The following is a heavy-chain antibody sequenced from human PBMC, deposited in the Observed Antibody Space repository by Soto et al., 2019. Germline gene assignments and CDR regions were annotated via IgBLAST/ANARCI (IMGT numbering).Heavy chain of an antibody. D-gene: IGHD3-22*01. Sequence: QVQLVQSGAEVKKPGASVKVSCKASGYTFTSYGISWVRQGPGQGLEWMGWISAYNGNTNYAQKLQGRVTMTTDTSTSTAYMELRSLRSDDTAVYYCARVVPAYWFYDSSGYYLDYWGQGTLVTVSS. J-gene: IGHJ4*02. CDR3: ARVVPAYWFYDSSGYYLDY. CDR1: GYTFTSYG. V-gene: IGHV1-18*01. CDR2: ISAYNGNT.